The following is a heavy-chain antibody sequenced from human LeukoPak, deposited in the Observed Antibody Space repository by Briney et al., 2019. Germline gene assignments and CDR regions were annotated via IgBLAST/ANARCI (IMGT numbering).Heavy chain of an antibody. V-gene: IGHV3-23*01. Sequence: GGSLRLSCAASGFTFSSYAMSWVRQARGKGLEWVSAISGSGGSTYYADSVKGRFTISRDNSENTLYLQMNSLRAEDTAVYYCAKDHYHYDILTGSFDYWGQGTLVTVSS. J-gene: IGHJ4*02. CDR2: ISGSGGST. CDR1: GFTFSSYA. D-gene: IGHD3-9*01. CDR3: AKDHYHYDILTGSFDY.